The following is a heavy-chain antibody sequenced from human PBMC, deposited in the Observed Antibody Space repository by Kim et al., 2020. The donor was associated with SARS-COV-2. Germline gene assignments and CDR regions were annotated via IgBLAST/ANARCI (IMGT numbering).Heavy chain of an antibody. CDR2: IWYDGSNK. CDR1: GFTFSSYG. CDR3: ARDQGYYYDSSGYYYPRSFYYYGMDV. J-gene: IGHJ6*02. V-gene: IGHV3-33*01. Sequence: GGSLRLSCAASGFTFSSYGMHWVRQAPGKGLEWVAVIWYDGSNKYYADSVKGRFTISRDNSKNTLYLQMNSLRAEDTAVYYCARDQGYYYDSSGYYYPRSFYYYGMDVWGQGTTVTVSS. D-gene: IGHD3-22*01.